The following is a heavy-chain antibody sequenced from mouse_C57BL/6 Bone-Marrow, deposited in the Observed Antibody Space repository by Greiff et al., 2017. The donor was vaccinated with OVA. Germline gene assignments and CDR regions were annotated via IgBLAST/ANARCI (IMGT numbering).Heavy chain of an antibody. D-gene: IGHD1-1*01. CDR1: GFTFSDYG. Sequence: EVKLQESGGGLVKPGGSLKLSCAASGFTFSDYGMHWVRQAPEKGLEWVAYISSGSSTIYYADTVKGRFTISRDNAKNTLFLQMTSLRSEDTAMYYCARNLITTVVDWYFDVWGTGTTVTVSS. V-gene: IGHV5-17*01. CDR2: ISSGSSTI. J-gene: IGHJ1*03. CDR3: ARNLITTVVDWYFDV.